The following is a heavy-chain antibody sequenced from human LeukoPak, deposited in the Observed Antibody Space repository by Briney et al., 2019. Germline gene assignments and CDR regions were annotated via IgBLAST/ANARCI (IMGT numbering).Heavy chain of an antibody. CDR3: AKPTILGGAMKAFDI. CDR2: ISGSGGST. V-gene: IGHV3-23*01. Sequence: PGGSLRLSCAASGFTFSSYAMNWVRQAPGKGLEWVSAISGSGGSTYYADSVKGRFTISRDNSKNTLYLQMDSLRAEDTAVYYCAKPTILGGAMKAFDIWGQGTMVTVSS. D-gene: IGHD3-10*02. J-gene: IGHJ3*02. CDR1: GFTFSSYA.